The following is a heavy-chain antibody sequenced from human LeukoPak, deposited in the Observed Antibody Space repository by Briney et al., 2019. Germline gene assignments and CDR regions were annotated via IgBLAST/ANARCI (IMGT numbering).Heavy chain of an antibody. Sequence: GGSLRLSCAASGFTFSSYGMHWVRQAPGKGLEWVAVIWYDGSNKYCADSVKGRFTISRDNSKNTLYLQMNSLRAEDTAVYYCARDGDSGDAFDIWGQGTMVTVSS. CDR1: GFTFSSYG. V-gene: IGHV3-33*01. J-gene: IGHJ3*02. D-gene: IGHD4-17*01. CDR3: ARDGDSGDAFDI. CDR2: IWYDGSNK.